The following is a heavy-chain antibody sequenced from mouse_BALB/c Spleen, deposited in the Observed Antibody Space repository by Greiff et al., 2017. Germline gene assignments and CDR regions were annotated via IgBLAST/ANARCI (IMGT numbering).Heavy chain of an antibody. V-gene: IGHV1-81*01. CDR1: GYTFTDYV. Sequence: QVQLQQSGPELVKPGASVKMSCKASGYTFTDYVISWVKQRTGQGLEWIGEIYPGSGSTYYNEKFKGKATLTADKSSNTAYMQLSSLTSEDSAVYVCARYYGNYVRYFDVWGAGTTVTVSS. D-gene: IGHD2-1*01. CDR2: IYPGSGST. J-gene: IGHJ1*01. CDR3: ARYYGNYVRYFDV.